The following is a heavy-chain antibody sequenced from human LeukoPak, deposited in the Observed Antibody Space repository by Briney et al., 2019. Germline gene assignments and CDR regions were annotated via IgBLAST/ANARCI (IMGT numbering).Heavy chain of an antibody. D-gene: IGHD3-9*01. V-gene: IGHV4-30-2*01. CDR1: GGSISSGGYS. Sequence: SETLSLTCAVSGGSISSGGYSWSRIRQPPGKGLEWIGYIYHSGSTYYNPSLKSRVTISVDRSKNQFSLKLSSVTAADTAVYYCARGNYDILTGYYNNWFDPWGQGTLVTVSS. CDR2: IYHSGST. J-gene: IGHJ5*02. CDR3: ARGNYDILTGYYNNWFDP.